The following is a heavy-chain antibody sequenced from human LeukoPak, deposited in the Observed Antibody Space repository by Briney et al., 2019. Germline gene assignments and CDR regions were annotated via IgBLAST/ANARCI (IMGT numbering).Heavy chain of an antibody. J-gene: IGHJ3*02. Sequence: SETLSLTCTVSGRSIRSYYWSWIRHPAGKGLEWIGRIYTSGSTNYNPSLKSRVTMSVDTSKNQFSLKLSSVTAADTAVYYCARDLRTYDFGEPYKSPLAFDIWGQGTMVTVSS. V-gene: IGHV4-4*07. CDR3: ARDLRTYDFGEPYKSPLAFDI. D-gene: IGHD3-3*01. CDR1: GRSIRSYY. CDR2: IYTSGST.